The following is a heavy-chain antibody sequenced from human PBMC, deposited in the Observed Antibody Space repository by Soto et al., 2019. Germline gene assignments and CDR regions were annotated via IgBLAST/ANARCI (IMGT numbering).Heavy chain of an antibody. V-gene: IGHV3-53*01. CDR1: GFTVSSNY. J-gene: IGHJ6*04. CDR3: ARGDEHMDV. CDR2: IFAGGIT. Sequence: GGSLRLSCAVTGFTVSSNYVSCVRQAPGKGLERVSVIFAGGITFYADSVKGRFTISRDNSKNTVYLQMNSLRAEDTALYFCARGDEHMDVWGKGTTVTVSS.